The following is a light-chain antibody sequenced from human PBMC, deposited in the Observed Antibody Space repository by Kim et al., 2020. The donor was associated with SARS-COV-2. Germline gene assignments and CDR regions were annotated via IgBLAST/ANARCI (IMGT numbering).Light chain of an antibody. Sequence: SVSPGERATLSCRASQSISDYLGWYQQRVGQAPRLLIYNASHRATGIPARFSGSGSGTDFTLTISGLEPEDSAIYYCQHRANWPQTFGQGTKLEI. CDR3: QHRANWPQT. CDR1: QSISDY. V-gene: IGKV3-11*01. J-gene: IGKJ2*01. CDR2: NAS.